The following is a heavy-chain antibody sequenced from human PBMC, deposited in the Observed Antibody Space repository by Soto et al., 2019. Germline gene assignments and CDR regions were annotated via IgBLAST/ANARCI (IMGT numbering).Heavy chain of an antibody. D-gene: IGHD6-19*01. J-gene: IGHJ4*02. CDR3: ARGSRYSGWSD. Sequence: GGSLRLSCAASGFTFSSYAMSWVRQAPGEGLEWVSAIGASDGTTYYADSVKGRFTISRDNSKNTLYLQLNSLRAEDTAVYSCARGSRYSGWSDWGQGTLVTVSS. CDR2: IGASDGTT. CDR1: GFTFSSYA. V-gene: IGHV3-23*01.